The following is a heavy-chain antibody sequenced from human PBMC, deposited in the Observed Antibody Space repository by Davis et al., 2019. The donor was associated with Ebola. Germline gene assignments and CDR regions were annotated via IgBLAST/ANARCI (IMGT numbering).Heavy chain of an antibody. J-gene: IGHJ3*02. Sequence: ASVKVSCKASGYSFKNYAISWVRQAPGQGLEWMGWISAYNGNTNYAQKVQGRVTMTTDTSTGTAYLDLRSLRSDDTAVYFCARTSIVGTTTTASDIWGQGTRVTVSS. CDR2: ISAYNGNT. CDR3: ARTSIVGTTTTASDI. V-gene: IGHV1-18*01. D-gene: IGHD1-26*01. CDR1: GYSFKNYA.